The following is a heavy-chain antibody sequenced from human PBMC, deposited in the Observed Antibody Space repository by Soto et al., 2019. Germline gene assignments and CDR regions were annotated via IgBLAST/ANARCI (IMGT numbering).Heavy chain of an antibody. CDR1: GFTFSSYS. V-gene: IGHV3-48*02. D-gene: IGHD6-6*01. Sequence: EVQLVESGGGLVQPGGSLRLSCAASGFTFSSYSMNWVRQAPGKGLEWVSYISSSSSTIYYADSVKGRFTISRDNAKNSLYLQMNSRRDDDTAVYYCARPEYSSSSYGMDVWGQGTTVTVSS. J-gene: IGHJ6*02. CDR3: ARPEYSSSSYGMDV. CDR2: ISSSSSTI.